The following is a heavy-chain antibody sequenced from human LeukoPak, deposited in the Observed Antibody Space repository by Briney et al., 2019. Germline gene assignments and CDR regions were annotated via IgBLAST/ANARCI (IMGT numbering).Heavy chain of an antibody. CDR3: AKVSGGGLYYDGMDV. D-gene: IGHD1-14*01. CDR1: GFTFSSYA. Sequence: PGGSLRLSCAASGFTFSSYAMHWVRQAPGKGLEWVAVISYDGSNKYYADSVKGRFTISRDSSKNTLYLQMNSLRAEDTAVYYCAKVSGGGLYYDGMDVWGQGTTVTVSS. CDR2: ISYDGSNK. J-gene: IGHJ6*02. V-gene: IGHV3-30-3*01.